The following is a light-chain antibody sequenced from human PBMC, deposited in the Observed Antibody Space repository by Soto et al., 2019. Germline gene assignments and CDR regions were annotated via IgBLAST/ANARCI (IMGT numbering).Light chain of an antibody. J-gene: IGLJ3*02. V-gene: IGLV1-47*01. Sequence: QSELTQPPSASGTPGQRVTISCSGSSSNIGSNYVYWYQQLPGTAPKLLIYRNNQRPSGVPDRFSGSKSGTSASLAISGLRSEDEADYYCAAWDDSLSAWVFGGGTKVTVL. CDR3: AAWDDSLSAWV. CDR1: SSNIGSNY. CDR2: RNN.